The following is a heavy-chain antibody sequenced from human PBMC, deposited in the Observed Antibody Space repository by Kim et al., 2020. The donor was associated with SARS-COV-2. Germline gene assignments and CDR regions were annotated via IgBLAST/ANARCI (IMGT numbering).Heavy chain of an antibody. J-gene: IGHJ4*02. CDR2: IIPILGIA. V-gene: IGHV1-69*04. Sequence: SVKVSCKASGGTFSSYAISWVRQAPGQGLEWMGRIIPILGIANYAQKFQGRVTITADKSTSTAYMELSSLRSEDTAVYYCARDRLLKELAAGVDSTPNYFDYWGQGTLVTVSS. D-gene: IGHD6-13*01. CDR1: GGTFSSYA. CDR3: ARDRLLKELAAGVDSTPNYFDY.